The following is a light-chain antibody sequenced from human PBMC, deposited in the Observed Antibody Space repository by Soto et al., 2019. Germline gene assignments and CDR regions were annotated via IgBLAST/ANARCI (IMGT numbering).Light chain of an antibody. V-gene: IGKV4-1*01. CDR3: QQYDPTPWT. CDR1: QSVLYSSNNKTY. Sequence: DIVMTQSPDSLAVSLGERATINCKSSQSVLYSSNNKTYLAWYQQKPGQPPTALIYWASTRESGVPDRFSGSGSGTEFTLTISSLQAEDGAVYYCQQYDPTPWTFGKGTKGEIK. J-gene: IGKJ1*01. CDR2: WAS.